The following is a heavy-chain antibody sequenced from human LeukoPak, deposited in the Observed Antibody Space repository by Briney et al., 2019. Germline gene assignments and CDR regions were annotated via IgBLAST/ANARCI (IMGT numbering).Heavy chain of an antibody. CDR3: TRGGGSGYYFGIPRYYFDA. D-gene: IGHD3-22*01. J-gene: IGHJ4*02. CDR1: GGSFSGYY. V-gene: IGHV4-34*01. CDR2: VFHTGVT. Sequence: SETLSLTCAVYGGSFSGYYWSWIRQPPGKGLEWIGNVFHTGVTSYNLSLKSRVTISVDTSRNQFSLTMTSMTAADTAIYYCTRGGGSGYYFGIPRYYFDAWGQGALVTVSS.